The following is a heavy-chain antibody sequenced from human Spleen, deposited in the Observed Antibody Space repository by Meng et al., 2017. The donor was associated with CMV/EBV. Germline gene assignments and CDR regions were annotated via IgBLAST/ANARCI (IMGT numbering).Heavy chain of an antibody. V-gene: IGHV1-69*10. CDR3: ATGTSGYVYRYYFDY. CDR1: GGTFSSYA. CDR2: IIPILGIA. J-gene: IGHJ4*02. Sequence: SVKVSCKASGGTFSSYAISWVRQAPGQGLEWMGGIIPILGIANYAQKFQGRVTITADKSTSTAYMELSSLRSEDTAVYYCATGTSGYVYRYYFDYWGQGTLVTVSS. D-gene: IGHD5-12*01.